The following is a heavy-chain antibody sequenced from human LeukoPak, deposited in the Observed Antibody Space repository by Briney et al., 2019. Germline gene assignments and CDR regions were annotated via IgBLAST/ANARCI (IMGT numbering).Heavy chain of an antibody. J-gene: IGHJ4*02. D-gene: IGHD1-26*01. CDR3: ARGWSGGSYFFDY. CDR2: INHSGST. CDR1: GGSFSGYY. V-gene: IGHV4-34*01. Sequence: SETLSLTCAVYGGSFSGYYWSWIRQPPGKGLEWIGEINHSGSTNYNPSLKSRVTISVDTSKDQFSLKLSSVTAADTAVYYCARGWSGGSYFFDYWGQGTLVTVSS.